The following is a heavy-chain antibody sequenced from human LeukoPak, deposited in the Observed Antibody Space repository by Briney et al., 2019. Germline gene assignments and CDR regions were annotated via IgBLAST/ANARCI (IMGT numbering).Heavy chain of an antibody. CDR3: AKGFFNTSGYAPFDY. Sequence: ASVKVSCKASGSTFSSYSLSWVRQAPGQGLEWMGGIIPIFRTANYAQKFQGRVTITTDEFTNTAYMQLSTLRSEDTAVYYCAKGFFNTSGYAPFDYWGQGTLVTVSS. D-gene: IGHD3-22*01. CDR2: IIPIFRTA. CDR1: GSTFSSYS. V-gene: IGHV1-69*05. J-gene: IGHJ4*02.